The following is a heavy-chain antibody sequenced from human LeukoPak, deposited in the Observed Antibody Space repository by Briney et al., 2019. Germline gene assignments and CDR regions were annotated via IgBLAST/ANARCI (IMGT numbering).Heavy chain of an antibody. V-gene: IGHV3-74*01. CDR1: GFTFSSYW. CDR3: ARVDIVATITDYYYYMDV. Sequence: GGSLRLSCAASGFTFSSYWMHWVRQAPGKGPVWVSRINTDGSSTSYADSVKGRFTISRDNAKNTLYLQMNSLRAEDTAVYYCARVDIVATITDYYYYMDVWGKGTTVTVSS. CDR2: INTDGSST. J-gene: IGHJ6*03. D-gene: IGHD5-12*01.